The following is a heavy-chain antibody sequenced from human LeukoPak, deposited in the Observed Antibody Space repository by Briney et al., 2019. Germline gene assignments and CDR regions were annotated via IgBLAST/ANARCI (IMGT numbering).Heavy chain of an antibody. CDR3: ASSDWDCSGGSCDYHYMDV. CDR2: IIPIFGTA. D-gene: IGHD2-15*01. V-gene: IGHV1-69*06. CDR1: GYTFTGYY. Sequence: SVKVSCKASGYTFTGYYMHWVRQSPGQGLEWMGGIIPIFGTANYAQKFQGRVTITADKSTSTAYMELSSLRSKDTAVYYCASSDWDCSGGSCDYHYMDVWGKGTTVTVSS. J-gene: IGHJ6*03.